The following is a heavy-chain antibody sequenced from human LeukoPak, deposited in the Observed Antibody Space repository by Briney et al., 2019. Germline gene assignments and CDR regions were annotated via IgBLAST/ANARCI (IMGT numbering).Heavy chain of an antibody. D-gene: IGHD3-3*01. J-gene: IGHJ3*02. V-gene: IGHV1-2*02. CDR3: AREGVLRFLEWYPRGAFDI. Sequence: ASVKVSCKASGYTFTGYYMHWVRQAPGQGLEWMGWINPNSGGTNYAQKFQGRVTMTRDTSISTAYMELSRLRSDDTAVYCCAREGVLRFLEWYPRGAFDIWGQGTMVTVSS. CDR1: GYTFTGYY. CDR2: INPNSGGT.